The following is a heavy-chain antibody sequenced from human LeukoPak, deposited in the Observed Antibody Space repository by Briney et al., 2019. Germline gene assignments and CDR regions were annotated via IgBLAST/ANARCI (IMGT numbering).Heavy chain of an antibody. V-gene: IGHV3-11*01. D-gene: IGHD4-11*01. Sequence: GGSLRLSCAASGFTFSDYYMTWIRQAPGKGLEWVSTISRNGNDVYTADPVKGRLTISRDNANDSVLLQINTLRADDTAIYYCTRSNDYTNYGGRGYLDHWGQGALVTVSS. CDR2: ISRNGNDV. CDR1: GFTFSDYY. J-gene: IGHJ4*02. CDR3: TRSNDYTNYGGRGYLDH.